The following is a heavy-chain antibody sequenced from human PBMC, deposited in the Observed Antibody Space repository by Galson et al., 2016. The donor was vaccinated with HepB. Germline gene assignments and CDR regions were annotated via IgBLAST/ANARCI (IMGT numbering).Heavy chain of an antibody. CDR3: ARGSVKTTIFGGYGIDV. CDR2: IWYDGSEK. CDR1: RFSFSSHN. Sequence: SLRLSCAASRFSFSSHNMHWVRQAPGKGLEWVAIIWYDGSEKYYSSSVKGRFTISRDNSGNTMHLQMNSLRVEDTAVYFCARGSVKTTIFGGYGIDVWGKGTTVTVAS. D-gene: IGHD3-3*01. J-gene: IGHJ6*04. V-gene: IGHV3-33*01.